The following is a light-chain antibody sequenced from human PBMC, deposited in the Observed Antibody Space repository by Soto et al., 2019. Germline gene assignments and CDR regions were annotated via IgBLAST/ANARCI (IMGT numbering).Light chain of an antibody. Sequence: EIVLTQSPATLSLSPGERATLSCRASQSVSSYLGWYQQKPGQAPRLLIYDASNRATDIPARFSGSGSGTDFTLTISSLEPEDFAVYYCLQRSGWPWTFGQGTRVEIK. V-gene: IGKV3-11*01. CDR2: DAS. CDR1: QSVSSY. J-gene: IGKJ1*01. CDR3: LQRSGWPWT.